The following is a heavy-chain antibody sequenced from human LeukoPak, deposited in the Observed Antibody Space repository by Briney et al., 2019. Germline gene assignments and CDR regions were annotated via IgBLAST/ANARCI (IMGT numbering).Heavy chain of an antibody. CDR2: IKQDGSEK. V-gene: IGHV3-7*01. CDR3: AREYSSGWYPDAFDI. D-gene: IGHD6-19*01. J-gene: IGHJ3*02. Sequence: GGSLRLSCAASGFTFSSYWMSWVRQAPGKGLEWVANIKQDGSEKYYVDSVKGRFTISRDNAKNSLYLQMNSLRAEDTAVYYCAREYSSGWYPDAFDIWGQGTMVTVSS. CDR1: GFTFSSYW.